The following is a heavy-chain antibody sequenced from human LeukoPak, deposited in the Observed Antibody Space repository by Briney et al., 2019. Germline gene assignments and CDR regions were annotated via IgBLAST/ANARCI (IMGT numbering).Heavy chain of an antibody. D-gene: IGHD2-2*01. CDR1: GGSISSYY. J-gene: IGHJ3*02. Sequence: SETLSLTCTVSGGSISSYYWRWIRQPPGKGLEWIGYIYTSGSTNYNPSLKSRVTISVDTSKNQFSLKLSSVTAADTAVYYCARHGCSSTSCHDAFDIWGQGTMVTVSS. CDR3: ARHGCSSTSCHDAFDI. V-gene: IGHV4-4*09. CDR2: IYTSGST.